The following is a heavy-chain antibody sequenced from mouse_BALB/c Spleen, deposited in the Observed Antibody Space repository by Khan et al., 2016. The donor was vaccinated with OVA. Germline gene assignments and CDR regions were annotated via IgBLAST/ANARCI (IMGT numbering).Heavy chain of an antibody. Sequence: QVQLQESGPELVKPGASVKMSCKISGYTFTDYVITWVKQRTGQGLEWIGEIYPGSGTNYYNEKFKGKATLTADKSSNTANMQLSSLTSEDSAVYFCASSYDVACFAYWGQGTLVTVSA. V-gene: IGHV1-77*01. J-gene: IGHJ3*01. CDR3: ASSYDVACFAY. CDR2: IYPGSGTN. CDR1: GYTFTDYV. D-gene: IGHD1-1*01.